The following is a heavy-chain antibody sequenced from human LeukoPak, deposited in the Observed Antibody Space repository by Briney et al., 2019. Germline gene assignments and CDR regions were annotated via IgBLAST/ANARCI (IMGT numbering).Heavy chain of an antibody. CDR1: GFRFSDYW. Sequence: PGGSLRLSCIASGFRFSDYWMSWVRQAPGKGPEWVANIRQDESEIYYVDSVKGRFTISRDNSKNSLYLQMNSLRDEDTAVYYCARDKISGPTSLDYWGQGTLVTVSS. D-gene: IGHD3-3*02. J-gene: IGHJ4*02. V-gene: IGHV3-7*01. CDR3: ARDKISGPTSLDY. CDR2: IRQDESEI.